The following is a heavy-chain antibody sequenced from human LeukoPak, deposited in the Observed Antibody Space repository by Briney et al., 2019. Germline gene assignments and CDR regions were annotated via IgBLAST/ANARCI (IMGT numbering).Heavy chain of an antibody. CDR1: GFTVSSTH. J-gene: IGHJ3*02. D-gene: IGHD3-22*01. CDR3: ARGGRGSAAVVAPRSFDI. Sequence: GGSLRLSCAASGFTVSSTHMVWVRQAPGKGLERVSVIYTGGNSYYAGSVQGRFIISRDISKNTLYLQMNSLRAEDSALYYYARGGRGSAAVVAPRSFDIWGQGTMVTVSS. V-gene: IGHV3-53*01. CDR2: IYTGGNS.